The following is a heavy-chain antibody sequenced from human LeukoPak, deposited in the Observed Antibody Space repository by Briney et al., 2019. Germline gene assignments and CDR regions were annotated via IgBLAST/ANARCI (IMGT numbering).Heavy chain of an antibody. CDR3: AGPDCDIFTGLNAY. D-gene: IGHD3-9*01. J-gene: IGHJ4*02. CDR1: GGSISSGGYS. CDR2: IYHSGST. Sequence: SGTLSLTCAVSGGSISSGGYSWSWLRQPPGQGLEWIGYIYHSGSTYYNPSLKSRVTISVDTSKNQFSLKLSSVTAADTAVYYCAGPDCDIFTGLNAYWGQGTLVTVSS. V-gene: IGHV4-30-2*01.